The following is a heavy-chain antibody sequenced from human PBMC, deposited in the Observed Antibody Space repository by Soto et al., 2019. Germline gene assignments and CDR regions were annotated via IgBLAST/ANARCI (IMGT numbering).Heavy chain of an antibody. V-gene: IGHV3-49*03. CDR1: GFTFGDYA. Sequence: PGGSLRLFCTASGFTFGDYAMSLFRQAPGKGREGVGFIRSKAYGGTTEYAASVKGRFTISRDDSKSIAYLQMNSLKTEDTAVYYCTPGYYYYDSSGPGDAFDIWGQGTMVTVSS. CDR3: TPGYYYYDSSGPGDAFDI. J-gene: IGHJ3*02. CDR2: IRSKAYGGTT. D-gene: IGHD3-22*01.